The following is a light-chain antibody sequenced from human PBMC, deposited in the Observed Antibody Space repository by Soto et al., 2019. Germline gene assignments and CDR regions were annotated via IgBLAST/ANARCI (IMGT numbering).Light chain of an antibody. CDR2: EVS. CDR3: SSYAGNNVV. Sequence: QSALTQPPSASGSPGQSVTICCTGTSSDVGGYNYVSWYQQHPGKAPKLMIYEVSKRPSGVPDRFSGSKSGNTASLTVSGLQAEDEADYYCSSYAGNNVVFGGGTKLTVL. J-gene: IGLJ2*01. V-gene: IGLV2-8*01. CDR1: SSDVGGYNY.